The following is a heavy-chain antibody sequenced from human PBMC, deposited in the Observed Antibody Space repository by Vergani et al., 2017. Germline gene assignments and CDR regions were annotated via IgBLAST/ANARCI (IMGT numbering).Heavy chain of an antibody. CDR2: IDPNSVDT. V-gene: IGHV1-2*06. CDR1: GFTFTSYH. D-gene: IGHD2-2*01. Sequence: QVQLVQSGAEVQKPGPSVGVSCKASGFTFTSYHIHWVRQAPGQGLDWLGRIDPNSVDTRYSQRFQDRVTITRDTSINTAYMEMTMLRPDDTAIYYCARVXVGCSRTNCFATPWAQGTLVTVPS. J-gene: IGHJ5*02. CDR3: ARVXVGCSRTNCFATP.